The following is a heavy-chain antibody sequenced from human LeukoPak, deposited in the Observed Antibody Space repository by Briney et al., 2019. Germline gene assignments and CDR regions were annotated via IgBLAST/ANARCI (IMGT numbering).Heavy chain of an antibody. CDR2: ISSSSNYI. J-gene: IGHJ4*02. CDR3: AKVPYYYDDSGYFTEDY. Sequence: GGSLRLSCAASGFTFSSYSMNWVRQAPGKGLEWVSSISSSSNYIYYADSVKGRFTISRDNAKKTLFLQMNSLRVDDTAIYYCAKVPYYYDDSGYFTEDYWGQGTLVTVSS. D-gene: IGHD3-22*01. V-gene: IGHV3-21*04. CDR1: GFTFSSYS.